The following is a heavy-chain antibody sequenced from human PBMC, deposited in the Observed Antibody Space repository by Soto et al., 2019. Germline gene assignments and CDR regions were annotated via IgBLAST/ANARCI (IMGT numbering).Heavy chain of an antibody. Sequence: GGSLRLSCAASGFTVSSNYMSWVRQAPGKGLEWVSVIYSGGSTYYADSVKGRFTISRDNSKNTLYLQMNSLRAEDTAVYYCGREESGFWSGYYSHGWFDPWGQGTLVTVSS. CDR2: IYSGGST. V-gene: IGHV3-66*01. CDR3: GREESGFWSGYYSHGWFDP. J-gene: IGHJ5*02. D-gene: IGHD3-3*01. CDR1: GFTVSSNY.